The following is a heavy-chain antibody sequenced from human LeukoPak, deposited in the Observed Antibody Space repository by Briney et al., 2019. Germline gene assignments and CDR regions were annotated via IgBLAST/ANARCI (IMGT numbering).Heavy chain of an antibody. V-gene: IGHV3-30*18. J-gene: IGHJ4*02. CDR2: ISYDGSNK. Sequence: GGSLRLSCAASGFTFSSYGMHWVRQAPGKGLEWVAVISYDGSNKYYADSVKGRFTISRDNSKNTLYLQMNSLRAEDTAVYYCAKDGQGFDYWGQGTPVTVSS. CDR3: AKDGQGFDY. CDR1: GFTFSSYG.